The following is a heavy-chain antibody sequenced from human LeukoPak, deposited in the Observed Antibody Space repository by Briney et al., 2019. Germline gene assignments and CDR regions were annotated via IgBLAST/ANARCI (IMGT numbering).Heavy chain of an antibody. D-gene: IGHD1-26*01. CDR3: ARADLSGSYFHPHFLDY. Sequence: GGSLRLSCAAYGFTFSSYSMNWVRQAPGKGLEWVSSISDSSSYIYYADSVRGRFTISRDNAKNSLYLQMNSLRAEDTAMYYCARADLSGSYFHPHFLDYWGQGTLVTVSS. V-gene: IGHV3-21*01. CDR1: GFTFSSYS. J-gene: IGHJ4*02. CDR2: ISDSSSYI.